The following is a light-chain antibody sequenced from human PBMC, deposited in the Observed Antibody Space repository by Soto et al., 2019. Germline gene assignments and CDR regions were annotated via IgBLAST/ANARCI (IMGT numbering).Light chain of an antibody. CDR1: QSVSSNY. J-gene: IGKJ3*01. CDR2: GAS. V-gene: IGKV3-20*01. Sequence: EIVLTQSPGTLSLSPGERASLSCRASQSVSSNYLAWYQQKPGQPPRLLIYGASSRATGIPDRFSGSGSGTDFILTISRLEPEDFAVYYCQQYGRSPGLFTFGPGTKVDIK. CDR3: QQYGRSPGLFT.